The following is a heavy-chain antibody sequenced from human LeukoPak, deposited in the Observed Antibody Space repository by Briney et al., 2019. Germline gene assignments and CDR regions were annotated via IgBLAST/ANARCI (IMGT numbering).Heavy chain of an antibody. Sequence: PVGSLRLACAASAFTFSDYSMNWVRQAPGKGLEWISYIDTSSSTMYYADSVMGRFTISRNNAKESLYLQMNSLRDEDTAVYYCAREDDSWGPNNLDLWGQGTMVTVSS. CDR3: AREDDSWGPNNLDL. D-gene: IGHD7-27*01. V-gene: IGHV3-48*02. CDR2: IDTSSSTM. CDR1: AFTFSDYS. J-gene: IGHJ3*01.